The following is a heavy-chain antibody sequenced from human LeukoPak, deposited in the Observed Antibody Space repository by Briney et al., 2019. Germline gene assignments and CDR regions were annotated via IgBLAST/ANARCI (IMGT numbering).Heavy chain of an antibody. Sequence: GGSLRLSCATAGFTFSSYGMHWVRQAPGKGLEWVAVIWNDGSQKYYADSVKGRFTISRDNSKNTLYLQMNSLRAEDTAVYYCARDKGPYYFDYWGQGTLLTVSS. V-gene: IGHV3-33*01. CDR3: ARDKGPYYFDY. J-gene: IGHJ4*02. CDR2: IWNDGSQK. CDR1: GFTFSSYG.